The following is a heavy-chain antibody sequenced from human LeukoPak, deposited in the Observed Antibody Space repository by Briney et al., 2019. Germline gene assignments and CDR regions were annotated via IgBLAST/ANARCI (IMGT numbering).Heavy chain of an antibody. CDR3: AKGGSRDDAFDI. V-gene: IGHV3-30*02. D-gene: IGHD1-26*01. CDR1: GFTFSSYG. CDR2: IRYDGSNK. J-gene: IGHJ3*02. Sequence: GGSLRLSCAASGFTFSSYGMRWVRQAPGKGLEWVAFIRYDGSNKYYTDSVKGRLTISRDNSKNTLYLQMNSLRAEDTAVYYCAKGGSRDDAFDIWGQGTMVTVSS.